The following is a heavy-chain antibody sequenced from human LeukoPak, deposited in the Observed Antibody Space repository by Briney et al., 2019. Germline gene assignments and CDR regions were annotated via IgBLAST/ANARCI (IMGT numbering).Heavy chain of an antibody. V-gene: IGHV3-23*01. J-gene: IGHJ4*02. D-gene: IGHD6-19*01. Sequence: GGSLRLSCAASGFTFSSYAMSWVRQAPGKGLEWVSAISGSGGSTYYADSVKGRFTISRDNSKNTLYLQMNSLRAEDTAVYYCARDLGQWLVLDYWGQGTLVTVSS. CDR1: GFTFSSYA. CDR3: ARDLGQWLVLDY. CDR2: ISGSGGST.